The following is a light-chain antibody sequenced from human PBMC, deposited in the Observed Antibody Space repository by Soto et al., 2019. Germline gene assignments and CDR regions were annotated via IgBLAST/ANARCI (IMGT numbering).Light chain of an antibody. V-gene: IGKV3-20*01. J-gene: IGKJ4*01. CDR3: QQYGSSLGVT. CDR1: QSVSSSY. Sequence: EIVSTQSPGTLSLSPGERATLSCRASQSVSSSYLAWYQQKPGQAPRLLIYGASSRATGIPDRFSGSGSGTDFTLTISRLEPEDFAVYYCQQYGSSLGVTFGGGTKVEIK. CDR2: GAS.